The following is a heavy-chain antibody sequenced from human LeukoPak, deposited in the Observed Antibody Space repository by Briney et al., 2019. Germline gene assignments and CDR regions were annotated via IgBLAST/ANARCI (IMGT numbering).Heavy chain of an antibody. V-gene: IGHV1-8*03. J-gene: IGHJ3*02. CDR3: ARGRNADDAFDI. Sequence: ASVKVSCKASGYTFTGYYMHWVRQATGQGLEWMGWMNPNSGNTGYAQKFQGRVTITRNTSISTAYMELSSLRSEDTAVYYCARGRNADDAFDIWGQGTMVTVSS. CDR1: GYTFTGYY. D-gene: IGHD1-14*01. CDR2: MNPNSGNT.